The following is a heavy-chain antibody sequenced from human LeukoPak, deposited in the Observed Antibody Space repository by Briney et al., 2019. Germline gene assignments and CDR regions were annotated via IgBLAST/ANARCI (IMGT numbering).Heavy chain of an antibody. CDR3: ARELNTMVRGVTSCYFDY. J-gene: IGHJ4*02. CDR2: ISAYNGNT. D-gene: IGHD3-10*01. Sequence: ASVKVSCKASGYTFTSYGISWVRQAPGQGLEWMGWISAYNGNTNYAQKLQGRVTMTTDTSTSTAYMELRGLRSDDTAVYYCARELNTMVRGVTSCYFDYWGQGTLVTVSS. CDR1: GYTFTSYG. V-gene: IGHV1-18*04.